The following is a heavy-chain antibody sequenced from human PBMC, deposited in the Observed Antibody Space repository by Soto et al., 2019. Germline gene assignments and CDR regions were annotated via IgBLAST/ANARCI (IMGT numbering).Heavy chain of an antibody. CDR2: ISAYNGNT. V-gene: IGHV1-18*01. D-gene: IGHD5-18*01. CDR3: ARYPPVAGYSYGYLGYDAFDI. CDR1: GYTFTSYG. J-gene: IGHJ3*02. Sequence: ASVKVSCKASGYTFTSYGISWVRQAPGQGIEWIGWISAYNGNTNYAQKIQGRVNMTTDTSTSTAYIELRGLRSDDTAVYYCARYPPVAGYSYGYLGYDAFDIWGQGTMVTVSS.